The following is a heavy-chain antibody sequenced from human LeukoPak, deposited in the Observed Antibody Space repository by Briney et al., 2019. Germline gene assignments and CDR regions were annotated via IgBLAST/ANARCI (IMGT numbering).Heavy chain of an antibody. D-gene: IGHD4-17*01. CDR3: AREPEPQDHGDAVNAYDL. Sequence: PSETLSLTCTVCGGSLSGHYWSWIRQSPGKGLEWIGDIHHDGRTKYSPSLRSRVTIVLDTSKNEFSLRLTRVTAADTAMYFCAREPEPQDHGDAVNAYDLWGQGTMAIVSS. V-gene: IGHV4-34*01. CDR2: IHHDGRT. J-gene: IGHJ3*01. CDR1: GGSLSGHY.